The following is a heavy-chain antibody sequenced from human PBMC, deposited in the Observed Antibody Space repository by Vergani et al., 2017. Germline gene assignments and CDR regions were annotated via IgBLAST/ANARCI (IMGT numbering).Heavy chain of an antibody. Sequence: QVQLVQSGAEVKKPGASVKVSCKASGYTFTSYYMHWVRQAPGQGLEWMGIINPSGGSTSYAQKFQGRVTMTRDTSTSTVYMELSRLRSEDTAVYYCARSLAAAGHYYYYYGMDVWGQGP. D-gene: IGHD6-13*01. CDR1: GYTFTSYY. CDR2: INPSGGST. J-gene: IGHJ6*02. V-gene: IGHV1-46*03. CDR3: ARSLAAAGHYYYYYGMDV.